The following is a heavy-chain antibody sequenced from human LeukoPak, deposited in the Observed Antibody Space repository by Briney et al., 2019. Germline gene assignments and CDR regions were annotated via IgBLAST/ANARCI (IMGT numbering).Heavy chain of an antibody. D-gene: IGHD6-13*01. Sequence: GGSLRLSCAASGFTFSSYSMNWVRQAPGKGLEWVSSISSSSSYIYYADSVKGRFTISRDNAKNSLYLQMNSLRAEDTAVYYCASAGYSSSWNHAFDIWGQGTVVAVSS. CDR2: ISSSSSYI. CDR1: GFTFSSYS. J-gene: IGHJ3*02. V-gene: IGHV3-21*01. CDR3: ASAGYSSSWNHAFDI.